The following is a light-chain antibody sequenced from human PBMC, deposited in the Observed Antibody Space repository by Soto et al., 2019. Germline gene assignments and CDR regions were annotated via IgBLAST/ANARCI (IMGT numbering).Light chain of an antibody. CDR2: AAS. V-gene: IGKV3-20*01. CDR1: QSVARNS. J-gene: IGKJ3*01. CDR3: HQYSRSPIFT. Sequence: EIVLKKSPATLYLSPGERATLSCRASQSVARNSLAWYQKRPGQAPRLLIYAASTRAAGIPDRFTGSGSGTDVTLSISRLEPEDVAVFFCHQYSRSPIFTFGPGTTVDIK.